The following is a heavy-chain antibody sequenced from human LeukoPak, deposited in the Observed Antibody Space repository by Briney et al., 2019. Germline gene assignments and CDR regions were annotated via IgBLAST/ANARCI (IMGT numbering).Heavy chain of an antibody. Sequence: GGSLRLSCAASGFTSSDYWMHWVRQAPGKGLVWVSRISSDGTSATYADSVKGRFTMSRDNAKNTLYLEMNSLRADDTAVYYCARDARYNIDVWGQGATVTVSS. CDR3: ARDARYNIDV. D-gene: IGHD3-9*01. CDR2: ISSDGTSA. V-gene: IGHV3-74*01. J-gene: IGHJ6*02. CDR1: GFTSSDYW.